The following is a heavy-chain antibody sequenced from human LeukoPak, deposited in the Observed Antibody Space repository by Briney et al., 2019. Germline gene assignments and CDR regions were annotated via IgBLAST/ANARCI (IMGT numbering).Heavy chain of an antibody. D-gene: IGHD3-3*01. J-gene: IGHJ6*02. CDR1: GFTFSNYW. CDR2: IKQDGSEI. V-gene: IGHV3-7*01. CDR3: ARERFWSGYDYYGMDV. Sequence: GSLRLSCAASGFTFSNYWMTWVRQAPGKGLEWVANIKQDGSEIFYVDSVKGRFTISRDNAKNSLYLQMNSLRAEDTAVYYCARERFWSGYDYYGMDVWGQGTTVTVSS.